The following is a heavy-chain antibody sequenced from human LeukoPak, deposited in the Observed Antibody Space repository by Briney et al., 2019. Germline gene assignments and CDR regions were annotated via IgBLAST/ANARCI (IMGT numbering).Heavy chain of an antibody. J-gene: IGHJ4*02. Sequence: GGSLRLSCAASGFSFGDFYMNWIRQAPGKALEWVAFINNPGTTIHYADSVRGRFTISRDNAKSSLSLQINSLRVEDTAVYYCARTADGEFDVWGQGTLVTVSS. D-gene: IGHD4-17*01. CDR2: INNPGTTI. CDR1: GFSFGDFY. CDR3: ARTADGEFDV. V-gene: IGHV3-11*01.